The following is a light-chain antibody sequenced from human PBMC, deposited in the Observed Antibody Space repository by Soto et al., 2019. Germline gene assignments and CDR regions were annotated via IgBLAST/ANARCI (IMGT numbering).Light chain of an antibody. CDR3: QQYNNWPPDA. V-gene: IGKV3-15*01. CDR2: GVS. Sequence: EIVMTQSPATLSVSPGERATLSCRASQSVSSKLAWFQQKPGQAPSLLIYGVSTRATGVPVRFSGSGSGTEFTLTISSLQSEDFAVYYCQQYNNWPPDAFGQGTKVDIK. J-gene: IGKJ1*01. CDR1: QSVSSK.